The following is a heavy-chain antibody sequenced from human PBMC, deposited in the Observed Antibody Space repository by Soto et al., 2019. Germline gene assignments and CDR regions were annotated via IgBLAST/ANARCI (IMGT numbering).Heavy chain of an antibody. V-gene: IGHV3-23*01. J-gene: IGHJ4*02. CDR1: GFTFSAYA. Sequence: EVQLLESGGGVVQPGGSLRLSCAASGFTFSAYAMSWVRQAPGKGLEWVSVISGSGDATYYADSVKGRFTISRDNSKNTLYLQMKSLRAEDTAVYYCARQEYSTTWYLNYWGQGTLVTVSS. CDR3: ARQEYSTTWYLNY. CDR2: ISGSGDAT. D-gene: IGHD6-13*01.